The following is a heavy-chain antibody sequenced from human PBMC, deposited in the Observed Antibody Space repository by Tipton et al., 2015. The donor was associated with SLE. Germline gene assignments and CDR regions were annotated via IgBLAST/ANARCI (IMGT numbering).Heavy chain of an antibody. Sequence: GSLRLSCAASGFTFSSYWMSWVRQAPGKGPEWVANIKQDGSEKYYVDSVKGRFTISRDNAKNSLYLQMNSLRAEDTAVYYCARESKMTTVTPGAFDIWGQGTMVTVSS. CDR3: ARESKMTTVTPGAFDI. J-gene: IGHJ3*02. V-gene: IGHV3-7*01. CDR1: GFTFSSYW. D-gene: IGHD4-17*01. CDR2: IKQDGSEK.